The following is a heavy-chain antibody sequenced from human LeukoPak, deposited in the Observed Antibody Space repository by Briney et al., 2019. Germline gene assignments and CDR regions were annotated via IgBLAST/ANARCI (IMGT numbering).Heavy chain of an antibody. CDR2: IYYRGST. CDR1: GGSISSDY. CDR3: ARLSGYSSGHYYSDY. J-gene: IGHJ4*02. D-gene: IGHD3-22*01. Sequence: SETLSLTCTVSGGSISSDYWSWVRQPPGKGLEWIGYIYYRGSTNYNPSLKSRVTISVDTSKNQFSLKLSSVTAADTAVYYCARLSGYSSGHYYSDYWGQGTLVTVSS. V-gene: IGHV4-59*01.